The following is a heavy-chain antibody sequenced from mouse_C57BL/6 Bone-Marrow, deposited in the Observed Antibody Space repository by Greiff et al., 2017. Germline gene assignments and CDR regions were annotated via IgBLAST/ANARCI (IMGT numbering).Heavy chain of an antibody. D-gene: IGHD2-2*01. CDR3: ARDEGLQDYAMDY. V-gene: IGHV1-9*01. CDR1: GYTFTGYW. Sequence: QVQLQQSGAELMKPGASVKLSCKATGYTFTGYWIEWVKQRPGHGLEWIGEILPGSGSTYSTEKFKGQDTFTADTSSNTASMQISRLTTEASAIYYCARDEGLQDYAMDYWGQGTSVTVSS. CDR2: ILPGSGST. J-gene: IGHJ4*01.